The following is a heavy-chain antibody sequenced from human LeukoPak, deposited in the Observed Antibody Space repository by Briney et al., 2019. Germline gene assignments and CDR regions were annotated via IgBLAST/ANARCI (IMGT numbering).Heavy chain of an antibody. CDR2: ISTSTTTI. D-gene: IGHD3-10*01. CDR3: AKYGSGSYYSPIDY. J-gene: IGHJ4*02. CDR1: GFTFSSYS. Sequence: PGGSLRLSCEASGFTFSSYSMNWVRQAPGKGLEWISYISTSTTTIYYANSVKGRFTISRDNSKNTLYLQMNSLRAEDTAVYYCAKYGSGSYYSPIDYWGQGTLVTVSS. V-gene: IGHV3-48*01.